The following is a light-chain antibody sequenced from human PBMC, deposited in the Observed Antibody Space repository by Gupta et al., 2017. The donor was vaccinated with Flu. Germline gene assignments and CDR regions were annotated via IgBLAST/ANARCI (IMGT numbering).Light chain of an antibody. CDR2: KVS. Sequence: VTVGHPAVSYCRSSQSLVHSDGNTYLNWYQQRPGQSPSLLIYKVSNRDSGVPDRFSGSGSGTDFTLKISRVEAEDVGVYYCMQAKHGLYTFGPWTKLEIK. V-gene: IGKV2-30*02. CDR3: MQAKHGLYT. CDR1: QSLVHSDGNTY. J-gene: IGKJ2*01.